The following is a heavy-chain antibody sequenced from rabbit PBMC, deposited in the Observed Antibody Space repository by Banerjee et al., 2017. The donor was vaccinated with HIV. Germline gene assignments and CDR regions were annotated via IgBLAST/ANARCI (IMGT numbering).Heavy chain of an antibody. Sequence: QPLEESGVGLVKPGGTLTLTCKASGIDFSSSYSLCSFRQAPGKGLEWIACIYAGSSGVTYYASWAKGRFTISKTSSTTVTLQMTSLTAADTATYFCARDRDTGTAYYFDLWGPGTLVTVS. CDR3: ARDRDTGTAYYFDL. CDR2: IYAGSSGVT. J-gene: IGHJ6*01. CDR1: GIDFSSSYS. V-gene: IGHV1S40*01. D-gene: IGHD7-1*01.